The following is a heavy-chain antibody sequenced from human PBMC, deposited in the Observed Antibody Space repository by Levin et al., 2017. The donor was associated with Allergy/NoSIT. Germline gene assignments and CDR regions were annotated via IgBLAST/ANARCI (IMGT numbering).Heavy chain of an antibody. J-gene: IGHJ4*02. CDR3: ARRGFGYSHDY. D-gene: IGHD2-15*01. Sequence: SQTLSLTCTVSGGSISSSSYYWAWIRQPPGKGLEWIGSIYYSGSTYYNPSLKSRLTISVDTSKNQYSLKLSSVTAADTAVYFCARRGFGYSHDYWGQGTLVTVSS. V-gene: IGHV4-39*01. CDR1: GGSISSSSYY. CDR2: IYYSGST.